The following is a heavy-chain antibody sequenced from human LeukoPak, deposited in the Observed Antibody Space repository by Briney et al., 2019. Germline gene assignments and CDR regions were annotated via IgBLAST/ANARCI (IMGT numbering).Heavy chain of an antibody. J-gene: IGHJ6*02. D-gene: IGHD2-2*02. CDR3: AMAGYCSSTSCYTGSGPYYYYGMDV. Sequence: APVKVSCKASGGTFSSYAISWVRQAPGQGLEWMGRIIPIFGIANYAQKFQGRVTITADKSTSTAYMELSSLRSEDTAVYYCAMAGYCSSTSCYTGSGPYYYYGMDVWGRGTTVTVSS. V-gene: IGHV1-69*04. CDR1: GGTFSSYA. CDR2: IIPIFGIA.